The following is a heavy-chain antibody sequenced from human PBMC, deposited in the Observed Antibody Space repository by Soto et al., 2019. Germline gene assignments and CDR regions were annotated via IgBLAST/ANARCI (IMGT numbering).Heavy chain of an antibody. Sequence: PGTLSLTCTASGYSISSYYLNWLRQPPGKGLEWIAHIYYSGSNNYNPSLKSRVTISVETSKKKFSLKLSYVTAADDAAYYCTKGGERTVQRFHDWVCGYWGQGTPVTVSS. D-gene: IGHD2-21*01. CDR1: GYSISSYY. V-gene: IGHV4-59*01. J-gene: IGHJ4*02. CDR3: TKGGERTVQRFHDWVCGY. CDR2: IYYSGSN.